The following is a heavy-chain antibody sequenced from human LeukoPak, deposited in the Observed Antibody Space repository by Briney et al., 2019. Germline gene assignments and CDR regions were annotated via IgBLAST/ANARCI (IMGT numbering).Heavy chain of an antibody. CDR2: IKQDGSEK. D-gene: IGHD2-2*01. CDR3: ARGDGAVVVPAAYYFDY. Sequence: PGGSVRLSCAASGFTYSSYWMSWVRQAPGEGLEWVANIKQDGSEKYYVDSVKGRFTISRDNAKNSLYLQMNSLRAEDTAVYYCARGDGAVVVPAAYYFDYWGQGTLVTVSS. CDR1: GFTYSSYW. J-gene: IGHJ4*02. V-gene: IGHV3-7*01.